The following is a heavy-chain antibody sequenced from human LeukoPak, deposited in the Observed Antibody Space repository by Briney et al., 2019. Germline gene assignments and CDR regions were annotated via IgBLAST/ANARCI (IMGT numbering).Heavy chain of an antibody. J-gene: IGHJ5*02. CDR2: MFYSGST. CDR1: GGSFSSRSHY. Sequence: PSETLSLTCTVSGGSFSSRSHYWGWIRQTPGKGLEWIGSMFYSGSTYYNPSLKSRVIIFVDTSKNQFYLKVSSVTAADTAVYYCARADVGINWFDPWGQGPLVTVSS. CDR3: ARADVGINWFDP. V-gene: IGHV4-39*01. D-gene: IGHD1-26*01.